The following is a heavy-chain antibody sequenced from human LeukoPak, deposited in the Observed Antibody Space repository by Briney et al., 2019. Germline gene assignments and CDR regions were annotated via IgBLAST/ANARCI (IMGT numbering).Heavy chain of an antibody. CDR1: DGSISTYY. J-gene: IGHJ6*03. CDR2: VYYSGST. Sequence: PSETLSLTCTVSDGSISTYYWNWIRQPPGKGLEWIGYVYYSGSTNYNPSLKSRVTISVDTSKNQFSLKLNSVTAADTAVYYCARSSEGRYYYDSSGYSYYYYYMDVWGKGTTVTISS. D-gene: IGHD3-22*01. V-gene: IGHV4-59*01. CDR3: ARSSEGRYYYDSSGYSYYYYYMDV.